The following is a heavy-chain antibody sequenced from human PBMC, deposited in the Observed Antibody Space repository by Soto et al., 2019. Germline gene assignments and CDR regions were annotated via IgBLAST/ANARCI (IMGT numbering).Heavy chain of an antibody. CDR2: ISGSGGST. Sequence: PGGSLRLSCAASGFTFSSYAMSWVRQAPGKGLEWVSAISGSGGSTYYADSVKGRFTISRDNSKNTLYLQMNSLRAEDTAVYYCARRLVLEYYYYGMDVWGQGTTVTVSS. D-gene: IGHD6-19*01. CDR3: ARRLVLEYYYYGMDV. V-gene: IGHV3-23*01. CDR1: GFTFSSYA. J-gene: IGHJ6*02.